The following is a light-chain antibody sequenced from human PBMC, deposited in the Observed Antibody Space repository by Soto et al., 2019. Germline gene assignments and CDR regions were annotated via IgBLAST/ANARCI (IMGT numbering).Light chain of an antibody. J-gene: IGLJ3*02. CDR1: SGSIANNY. CDR3: QSFDSSTDWV. Sequence: NFMLTQPHSVSESPGKTITISCTRSSGSIANNYVQWYQQRPGSAPTTVIFEDNLRPSGVPDRFSGSIDSSSNSASLTISGLKSEDEADYYCQSFDSSTDWVFGGGTKLTVL. V-gene: IGLV6-57*04. CDR2: EDN.